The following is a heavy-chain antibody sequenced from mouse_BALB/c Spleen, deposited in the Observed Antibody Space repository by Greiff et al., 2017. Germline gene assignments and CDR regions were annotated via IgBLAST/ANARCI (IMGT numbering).Heavy chain of an antibody. CDR2: IYPGSGNT. J-gene: IGHJ4*01. CDR1: GYTFTDYY. V-gene: IGHV1-77*01. Sequence: VQLQQSGAELARPGASVKLSCKASGYTFTDYYINWVKQRTGQGLEWIGEIYPGSGNTYYNEKFKGKATLTADKSSSTAYMQLSSLTSEDSAVYFCARALLLRLRAMDYWGQGTSVTVSS. D-gene: IGHD1-2*01. CDR3: ARALLLRLRAMDY.